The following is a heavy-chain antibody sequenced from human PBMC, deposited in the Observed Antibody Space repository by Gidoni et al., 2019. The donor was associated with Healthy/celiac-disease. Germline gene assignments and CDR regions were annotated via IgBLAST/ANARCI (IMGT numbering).Heavy chain of an antibody. CDR1: GFPLSSYD. D-gene: IGHD6-19*01. Sequence: EVQLLESGGGLVHPGGSLRLSLSASGFPLSSYDMHWVRQATGKGLEWVSAIGTAGDTYYQGSVKGRFTISRENAKNSLYLQMNSLRAGDTAVYYCARGLAGYYDYWGQGTLVTVSS. V-gene: IGHV3-13*04. J-gene: IGHJ4*02. CDR3: ARGLAGYYDY. CDR2: IGTAGDT.